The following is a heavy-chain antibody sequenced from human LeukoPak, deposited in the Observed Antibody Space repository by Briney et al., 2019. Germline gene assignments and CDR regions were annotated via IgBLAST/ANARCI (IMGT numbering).Heavy chain of an antibody. V-gene: IGHV3-23*01. D-gene: IGHD3-22*01. CDR3: AKVARYYDSSGSFDY. CDR2: ISGSGGST. Sequence: PGGSLRLSCAASGFTFSSYAMSCVRQAPGKGLEWVSAISGSGGSTYYADSVKGRFTISRDNSKNTLYLQMNSLRAEDTAVYYCAKVARYYDSSGSFDYWGQGTLVTVSS. J-gene: IGHJ4*02. CDR1: GFTFSSYA.